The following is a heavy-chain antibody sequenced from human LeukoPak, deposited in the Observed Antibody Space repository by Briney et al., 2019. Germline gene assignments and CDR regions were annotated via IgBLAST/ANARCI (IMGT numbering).Heavy chain of an antibody. V-gene: IGHV3-49*04. J-gene: IGHJ4*02. CDR1: GFTFGDYA. CDR3: QTYYYDSSGYYYIDQ. D-gene: IGHD3-22*01. Sequence: GGSLRLSCTTSGFTFGDYAMSWGRQAPGKGLEWVGFIRSKAYGGTTEHAASVKGRFTISRDDSKSIAYLQMNSLKTEDTAVYYCQTYYYDSSGYYYIDQWGQGTLVTVSS. CDR2: IRSKAYGGTT.